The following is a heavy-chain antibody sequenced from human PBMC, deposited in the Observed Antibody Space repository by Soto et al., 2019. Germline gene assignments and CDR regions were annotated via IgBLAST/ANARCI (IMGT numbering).Heavy chain of an antibody. J-gene: IGHJ4*02. D-gene: IGHD6-13*01. CDR2: IYHSGTT. Sequence: QVQLQESGPGLVKPSGTLSLTCAVSGGSISSNNWWSWVRQPPGKGLEWIGEIYHSGTTNYNPSLQSRVXLXVXXSKHQFSLTLSSVIAADTAVYYCASVAAAGTDVDYWGQGTLVTVSS. CDR1: GGSISSNNW. CDR3: ASVAAAGTDVDY. V-gene: IGHV4-4*02.